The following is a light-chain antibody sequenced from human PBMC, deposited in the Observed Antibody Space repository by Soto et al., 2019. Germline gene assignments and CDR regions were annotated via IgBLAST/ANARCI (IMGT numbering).Light chain of an antibody. CDR1: QDISNY. CDR3: QQYDTLPPIT. Sequence: DLPMTQSPSSLSASVGDRVTITCQASQDISNYLNWYQQKPGKAPKLLIYDASNLETGVPSRFSGSGSGTDFTFTISSQQPEDIATYYCQQYDTLPPITFGPGTKVDIK. J-gene: IGKJ3*01. V-gene: IGKV1-33*01. CDR2: DAS.